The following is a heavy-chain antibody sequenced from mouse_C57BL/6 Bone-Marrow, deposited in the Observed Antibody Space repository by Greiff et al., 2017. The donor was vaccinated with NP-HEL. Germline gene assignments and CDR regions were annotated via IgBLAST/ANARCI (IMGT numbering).Heavy chain of an antibody. CDR3: ARDAFYYGSCYCWFAY. CDR1: GFTFSDFY. Sequence: EVKVVESGGGLVQSGRSLRLSCATSGFTFSDFYMEWVRQAPGKGLEWIAASRNKANDYTTEYSASVKGRFIVSRDTSQSILYLQMNALRAEDTAIYYCARDAFYYGSCYCWFAYWGQGTLVTVSA. D-gene: IGHD1-1*01. V-gene: IGHV7-1*01. J-gene: IGHJ3*01. CDR2: SRNKANDYTT.